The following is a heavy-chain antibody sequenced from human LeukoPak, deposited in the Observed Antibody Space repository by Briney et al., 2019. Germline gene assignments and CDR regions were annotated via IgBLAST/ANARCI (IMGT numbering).Heavy chain of an antibody. CDR2: INPNGGGT. V-gene: IGHV1-2*06. CDR3: ARAAMVNY. Sequence: ASVKVSCKASGGTFSSYAISWVRQAPGQGLEWMGRINPNGGGTNYAQKFQGRVTMTRDTSISTAYMELSRLRSDDTAVYYCARAAMVNYWGQGTLVTVSS. CDR1: GGTFSSYA. J-gene: IGHJ4*02. D-gene: IGHD5-18*01.